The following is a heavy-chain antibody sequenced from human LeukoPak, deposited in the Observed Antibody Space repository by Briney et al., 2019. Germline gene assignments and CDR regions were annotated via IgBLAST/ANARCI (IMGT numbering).Heavy chain of an antibody. CDR2: ISAYNGNT. Sequence: ASVKVSCKASGYTFTSYGISWVRQAPGQGLEWMGWISAYNGNTNYAQKLQGRVTMTTDTSTSTAYMELRSLRSDDTAVYYCAKGRDSITMGYYFDYWGQGTLVTVSS. CDR1: GYTFTSYG. CDR3: AKGRDSITMGYYFDY. V-gene: IGHV1-18*01. D-gene: IGHD3-10*01. J-gene: IGHJ4*02.